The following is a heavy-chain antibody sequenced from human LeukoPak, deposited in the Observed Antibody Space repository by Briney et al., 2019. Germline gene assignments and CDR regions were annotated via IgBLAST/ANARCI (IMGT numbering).Heavy chain of an antibody. CDR3: ARCGGIYTYGNPFDS. Sequence: GGSLRLSCAASGFTFSSYAMHWVRQAPGKGLEWVAVISYDGSNKYYADSVKGRFTISRDNAKRSLYLQMDSLRVEDTAVYYCARCGGIYTYGNPFDSWGQGTLVTVSS. CDR2: ISYDGSNK. V-gene: IGHV3-30*04. D-gene: IGHD5-18*01. J-gene: IGHJ4*02. CDR1: GFTFSSYA.